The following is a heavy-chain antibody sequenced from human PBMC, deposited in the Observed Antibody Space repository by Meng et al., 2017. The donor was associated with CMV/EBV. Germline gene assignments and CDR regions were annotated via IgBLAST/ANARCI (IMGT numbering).Heavy chain of an antibody. V-gene: IGHV3-23*01. Sequence: GGSRRLSCAASGFTLSSYAMSWVRQAPGKGLEGVSAISGSGGSTYYADSVQGRFTISRDNSKNTLYLQMNSLRAEDTAVSYCAKELPHIFPNYYYGMDVWGQGTTVTVSS. CDR2: ISGSGGST. CDR1: GFTLSSYA. CDR3: AKELPHIFPNYYYGMDV. J-gene: IGHJ6*02.